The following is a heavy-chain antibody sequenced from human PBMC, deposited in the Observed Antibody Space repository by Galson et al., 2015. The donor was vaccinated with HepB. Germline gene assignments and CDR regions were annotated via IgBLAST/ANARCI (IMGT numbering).Heavy chain of an antibody. D-gene: IGHD2-15*01. V-gene: IGHV1-69*13. CDR2: IIAIIGTA. Sequence: SVKVSCKASGGTFSSYAISWVRQAPGQGLEWMGGIIAIIGTANYAQKFQGRVTITADESTSTAYMELSSLRSEDTAVYYCARDKKGCYGGSCSLDYWGQGTLVTVSS. CDR1: GGTFSSYA. J-gene: IGHJ4*02. CDR3: ARDKKGCYGGSCSLDY.